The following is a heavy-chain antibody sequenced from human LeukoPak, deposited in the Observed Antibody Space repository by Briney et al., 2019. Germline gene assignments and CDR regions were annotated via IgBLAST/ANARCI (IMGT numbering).Heavy chain of an antibody. CDR3: ARSFTVGSRSDWFDP. Sequence: ASVKVSCKASGGTFRSYAISWVRQAPGQGLEWMGGIIPIFGTTNYAQKFQGRVTITADKSTSTAYMELSSLRSEDTAVYYCARSFTVGSRSDWFDPWGQGTLVTVSS. D-gene: IGHD1-26*01. V-gene: IGHV1-69*06. CDR2: IIPIFGTT. J-gene: IGHJ5*02. CDR1: GGTFRSYA.